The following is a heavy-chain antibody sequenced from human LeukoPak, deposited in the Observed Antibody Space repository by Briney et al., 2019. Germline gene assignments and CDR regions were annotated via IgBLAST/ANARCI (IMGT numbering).Heavy chain of an antibody. CDR1: GFIFSSYA. CDR2: ISYDGSNK. D-gene: IGHD5-18*01. J-gene: IGHJ4*02. V-gene: IGHV3-30-3*01. Sequence: GGSLRLSCAASGFIFSSYAMHWVRQAPGKGLEWVAVISYDGSNKYYAESVKGRFTISRDSSKNTLYLQMNSLRGEDTAVYYCARADHGGYNYGKFDYWGQGTLVTVSS. CDR3: ARADHGGYNYGKFDY.